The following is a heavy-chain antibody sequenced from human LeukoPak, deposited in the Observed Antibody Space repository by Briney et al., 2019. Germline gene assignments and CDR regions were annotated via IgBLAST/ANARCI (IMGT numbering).Heavy chain of an antibody. Sequence: GGSLTLSCAASVFTFSNYWIHWVRQAPAKGLVGVSRINIDGSTTNYPDSVKGRLTISRNNAKNTLHLQVNNLRARETPVCHVPSVPVGAHPFYYFDYWGQGTLVIVSS. J-gene: IGHJ4*02. D-gene: IGHD1-26*01. CDR3: PSVPVGAHPFYYFDY. CDR2: INIDGSTT. V-gene: IGHV3-74*01. CDR1: VFTFSNYW.